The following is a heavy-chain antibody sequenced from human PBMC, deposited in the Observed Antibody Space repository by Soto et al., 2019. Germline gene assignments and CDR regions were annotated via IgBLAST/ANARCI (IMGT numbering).Heavy chain of an antibody. CDR1: GFTFSSYS. Sequence: GGSLRLSCAASGFTFSSYSMNWVRQAPGKGLEWVSSISSSSSYIYYADSVKGRFTISRDNAKNSLYLQMNSQRAEDTAVYYCARDIVLVPAAIQPAYYYGMDVWGQGTTVTVSS. J-gene: IGHJ6*02. CDR2: ISSSSSYI. D-gene: IGHD2-2*01. CDR3: ARDIVLVPAAIQPAYYYGMDV. V-gene: IGHV3-21*01.